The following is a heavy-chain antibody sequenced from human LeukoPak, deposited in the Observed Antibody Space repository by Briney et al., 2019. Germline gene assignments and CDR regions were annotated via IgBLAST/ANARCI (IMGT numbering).Heavy chain of an antibody. CDR2: INHSGST. CDR3: ARTTMVAATLKNWNWFDP. Sequence: SETLSLTCAVYGGSFSGYYWSWIRQPPGKGLEWIGEINHSGSTNYNPSLKSRVTISVDTSKNQFSLKLSSVTAADTAVYYCARTTMVAATLKNWNWFDPWGQGTLVTVSS. D-gene: IGHD2-15*01. J-gene: IGHJ5*02. CDR1: GGSFSGYY. V-gene: IGHV4-34*01.